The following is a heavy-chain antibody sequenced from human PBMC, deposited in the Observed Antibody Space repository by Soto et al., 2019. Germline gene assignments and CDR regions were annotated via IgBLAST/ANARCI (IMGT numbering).Heavy chain of an antibody. CDR1: GYSFTSYG. Sequence: QVPLVQSGAEVKKPGASVKVSCKASGYSFTSYGITWLRQAPGQGLEWMGRISANNAYTDYAQKVQGRVTMTTDTSTSTAYMELRSLRSDDTAVYYCARYDSRAYSPIDRWGQGTLVTVSS. D-gene: IGHD3-22*01. CDR3: ARYDSRAYSPIDR. V-gene: IGHV1-18*01. J-gene: IGHJ5*02. CDR2: ISANNAYT.